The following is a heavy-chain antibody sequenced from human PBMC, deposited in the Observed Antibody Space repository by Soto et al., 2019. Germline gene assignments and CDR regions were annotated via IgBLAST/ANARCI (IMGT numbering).Heavy chain of an antibody. J-gene: IGHJ4*02. CDR2: IIPIFGIK. CDR1: GGTFNTYA. Sequence: QMQLVQSGAEVKERGSSVKISCKTSGGTFNTYALTWVQQAPGQGLEWIGGIIPIFGIKNVAQRFQGRVTINADESLTTAYMEMTSLRSDDTAVYYCAKEAWDHWGQGTLVSVSS. CDR3: AKEAWDH. V-gene: IGHV1-69*01.